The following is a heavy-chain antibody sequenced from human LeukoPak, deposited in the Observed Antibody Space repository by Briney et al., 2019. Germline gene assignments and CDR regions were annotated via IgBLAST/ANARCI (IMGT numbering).Heavy chain of an antibody. D-gene: IGHD3-3*01. J-gene: IGHJ4*02. CDR3: ASSYYVLRFLEWSFDY. V-gene: IGHV1-69*13. Sequence: AASVKVACKASGYTFTSYAMHWVRQAPGQGLDWMGGIIPIFGTANYAQKFQGRVTITADESTSTAYMELSSLRSEDTAVYYCASSYYVLRFLEWSFDYWGQGTLVTVSS. CDR1: GYTFTSYA. CDR2: IIPIFGTA.